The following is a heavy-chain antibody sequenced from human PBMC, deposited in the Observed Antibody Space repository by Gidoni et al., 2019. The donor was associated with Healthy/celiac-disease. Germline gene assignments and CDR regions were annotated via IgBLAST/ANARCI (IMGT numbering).Heavy chain of an antibody. V-gene: IGHV4-39*01. CDR2: IYYSGST. Sequence: QLQLQESGPRLFMPSETLSLPCTVSAGSISRSSYYWRWIRQPPGKGLAWIGSIYYSGSTYYNPSLKSRVTISVDTSKNQFSLKLSSVTAADTAVYYCASYSGYSSSSGIDYWGQGTLVTVSS. J-gene: IGHJ4*02. D-gene: IGHD6-6*01. CDR3: ASYSGYSSSSGIDY. CDR1: AGSISRSSYY.